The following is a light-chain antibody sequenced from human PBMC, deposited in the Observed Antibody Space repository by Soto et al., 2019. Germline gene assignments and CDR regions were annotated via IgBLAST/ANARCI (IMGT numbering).Light chain of an antibody. CDR1: QDVGNC. Sequence: DIQMTQSPSSLSASVGDRVTITCQASQDVGNCLNWYQQKAGRAPKFLMQDASNLETGVPSRFSGSGSGKYFSFTTTSLQPEDVATYYCQQCRDVPLTFGGGTKVEIK. V-gene: IGKV1-33*01. CDR3: QQCRDVPLT. J-gene: IGKJ4*01. CDR2: DAS.